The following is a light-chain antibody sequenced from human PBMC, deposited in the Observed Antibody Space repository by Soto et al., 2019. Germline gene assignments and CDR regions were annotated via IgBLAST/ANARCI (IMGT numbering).Light chain of an antibody. CDR1: QGIRND. V-gene: IGKV1-6*01. CDR3: LQDFNKPYT. Sequence: AIQMTQSPSSLSASVGDRVTITCRASQGIRNDLGWYQQKPGKVPKLLIYAASTLQSGVPSRFSGTGSGTDFTLTISSLQPEDFATYYCLQDFNKPYTFGQGTKLDIK. CDR2: AAS. J-gene: IGKJ2*01.